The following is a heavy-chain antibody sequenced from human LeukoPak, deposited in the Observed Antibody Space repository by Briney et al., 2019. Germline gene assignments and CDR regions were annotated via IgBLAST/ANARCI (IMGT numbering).Heavy chain of an antibody. CDR1: GYTFTSYG. CDR2: ISAYNGST. CDR3: ARLRPGWLRLPPDY. V-gene: IGHV1-18*01. J-gene: IGHJ4*02. Sequence: ASVKVSCKASGYTFTSYGISWVRQAPGQGLEWMGWISAYNGSTNYAQKLQGRVTMTTDTSTSTAYMELRSLRSDDTAVYYCARLRPGWLRLPPDYWGQGTLVTVSS. D-gene: IGHD5-12*01.